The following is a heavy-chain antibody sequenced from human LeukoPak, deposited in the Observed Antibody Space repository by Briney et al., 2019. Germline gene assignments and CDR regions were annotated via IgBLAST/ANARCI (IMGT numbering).Heavy chain of an antibody. CDR3: ARTYYYGSGASNWYFDL. J-gene: IGHJ2*01. CDR1: GRSISSGGHY. V-gene: IGHV4-30-2*01. Sequence: PSETLSLTCTVSGRSISSGGHYWSWIRQPPGKGLEWIGYVYQSGITYYNPSLKSRVTISVDRAKNQFSLKLSSVTAADTAVYYCARTYYYGSGASNWYFDLWGRGTLVTVSS. CDR2: VYQSGIT. D-gene: IGHD3-10*01.